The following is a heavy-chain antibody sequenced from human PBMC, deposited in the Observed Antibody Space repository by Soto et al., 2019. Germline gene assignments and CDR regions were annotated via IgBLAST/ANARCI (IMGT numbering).Heavy chain of an antibody. D-gene: IGHD3-3*01. CDR1: SGSFTDYF. CDR3: VARGMTYDFLSGPHPFEP. V-gene: IGHV4-34*01. Sequence: SATRSLTCAAHSGSFTDYFWTWIRQSPGKGLEWIGEINHRGGATYNPPLRSRVTIPIDTSKNPFSLSLRSLTAADTAVYYCVARGMTYDFLSGPHPFEPWGHGTLVT. CDR2: INHRGGA. J-gene: IGHJ5*02.